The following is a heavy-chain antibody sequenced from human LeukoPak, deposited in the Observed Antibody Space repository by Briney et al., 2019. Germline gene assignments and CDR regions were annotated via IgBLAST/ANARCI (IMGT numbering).Heavy chain of an antibody. CDR1: GFTFSSYG. V-gene: IGHV3-30*18. CDR3: VKADT. D-gene: IGHD5-18*01. CDR2: ISYDGSNK. Sequence: GGSLRLSCAASGFTFSSYGMHWVRQAPGKGLEWVAVISYDGSNKYYADSVKGRFTISRDNSKNTLYLQMDSLSAEDTAVYYCVKADTWGQGTLVTVSS. J-gene: IGHJ4*02.